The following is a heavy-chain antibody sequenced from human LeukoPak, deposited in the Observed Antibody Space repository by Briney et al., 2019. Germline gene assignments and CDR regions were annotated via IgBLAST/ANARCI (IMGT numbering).Heavy chain of an antibody. CDR1: GGSISSGGYY. CDR3: ARDGNSYGSCDY. Sequence: PSETLSLTCTVSGGSISSGGYYWSWIRQHPGKGLEWIGYIYYSRSTYYNPSLKSRVTISIDTSKNQFSLKLSSVTAADTAVYYCARDGNSYGSCDYWGQGTLVTVSS. D-gene: IGHD5-18*01. V-gene: IGHV4-31*03. CDR2: IYYSRST. J-gene: IGHJ4*02.